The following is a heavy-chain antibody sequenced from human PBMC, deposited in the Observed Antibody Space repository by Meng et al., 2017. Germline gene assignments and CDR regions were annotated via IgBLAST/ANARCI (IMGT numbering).Heavy chain of an antibody. Sequence: GESLKISCAASGFTFSSYSMNWVRQAPGKGLEWVSSISSSSSYIYYADSVKGRFTISRDNAKNSPYLQMNSLRAEDTAVYYCARDILRTGENTDEDWFDPWGQGTLVTVSS. CDR1: GFTFSSYS. J-gene: IGHJ5*02. D-gene: IGHD7-27*01. V-gene: IGHV3-21*01. CDR2: ISSSSSYI. CDR3: ARDILRTGENTDEDWFDP.